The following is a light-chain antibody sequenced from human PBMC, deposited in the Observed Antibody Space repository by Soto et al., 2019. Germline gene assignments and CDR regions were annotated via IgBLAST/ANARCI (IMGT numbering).Light chain of an antibody. CDR3: LQALQTPPWT. CDR2: LGS. CDR1: QSLLHSDGYNY. Sequence: DIVVTQSPLSLPVTPGEPASISCRSSQSLLHSDGYNYLDWYLQKPGQSPQLLIYLGSNRASGVPDRFSGSGSGTDFTLKISRVEAEDVGVYYCLQALQTPPWTFGQGTKVENK. V-gene: IGKV2-28*01. J-gene: IGKJ1*01.